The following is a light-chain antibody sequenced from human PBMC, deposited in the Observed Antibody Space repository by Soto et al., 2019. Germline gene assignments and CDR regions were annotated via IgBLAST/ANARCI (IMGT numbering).Light chain of an antibody. J-gene: IGLJ3*02. CDR1: SSDIGAYNH. V-gene: IGLV2-8*01. CDR2: EVS. CDR3: SAYGGSSKPVM. Sequence: QSALTQPPSASGSPGQSVTISCTGTSSDIGAYNHVSWYQQHPGRAPRFIIYEVSQRPSGVPERFSGSKSGSTASLTVSGLQADDEADSSCSAYGGSSKPVMFGGRTKLTV.